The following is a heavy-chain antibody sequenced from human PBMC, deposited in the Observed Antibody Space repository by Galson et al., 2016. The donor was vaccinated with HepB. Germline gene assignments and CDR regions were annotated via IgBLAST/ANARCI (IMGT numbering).Heavy chain of an antibody. CDR3: AGTYYYGSTSPFYYALDV. D-gene: IGHD3-10*01. V-gene: IGHV5-51*01. CDR1: GSRTTNYW. Sequence: QSGAEVKKPGESLKISCKGPGSRTTNYWIGWVRQMPGKGLEWMGIIYLGDSDTRYSPSFQGHVTISADKSITTAYLQWSSLKASDTAMYYCAGTYYYGSTSPFYYALDVWGQGTTVTVSS. CDR2: IYLGDSDT. J-gene: IGHJ6*02.